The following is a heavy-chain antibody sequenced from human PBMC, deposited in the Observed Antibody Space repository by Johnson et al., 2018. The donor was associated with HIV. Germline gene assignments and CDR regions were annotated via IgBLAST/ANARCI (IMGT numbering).Heavy chain of an antibody. J-gene: IGHJ3*02. CDR2: IKQDGSET. CDR3: ARPPAYLYKATFSI. Sequence: VQLVESGGGVVQPGRSLRLSCAASGFTFSSYWMSWVRQAPGKGLEWVANIKQDGSETYYVDSVKGRFTISRDNAKNSLYLQMDSLRGEDTAVYFCARPPAYLYKATFSIWGQGTMVTVSS. CDR1: GFTFSSYW. D-gene: IGHD3-16*02. V-gene: IGHV3-7*03.